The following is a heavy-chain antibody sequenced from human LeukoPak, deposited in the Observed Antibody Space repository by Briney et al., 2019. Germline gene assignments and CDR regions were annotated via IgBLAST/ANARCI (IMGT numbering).Heavy chain of an antibody. CDR3: STLTSRGLSDS. D-gene: IGHD1-20*01. CDR2: IKSKADGETI. J-gene: IGHJ4*02. Sequence: GGSLRLSCAASGFTFTDAWMNWVRQAPGKGLEWVGRIKSKADGETIDYAAPVKGRFTFSRDDSKNMLYLQMNSLKSEDTAVYYCSTLTSRGLSDSWGQGTLVTVSS. V-gene: IGHV3-15*07. CDR1: GFTFTDAW.